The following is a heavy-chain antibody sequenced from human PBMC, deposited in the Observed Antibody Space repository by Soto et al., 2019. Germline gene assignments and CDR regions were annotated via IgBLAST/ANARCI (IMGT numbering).Heavy chain of an antibody. CDR2: ISGGGVT. CDR3: AKVANLGVVRQGHLDV. CDR1: GFTFSSYA. D-gene: IGHD2-21*01. Sequence: EVQLLESGGGLVQPGGSLRLSCAASGFTFSSYAMTWVRQAPGKGLEWVSSISGGGVTYYADSVKGRFTISRDISKNTLYLQMNSLRAEDTAVYYCAKVANLGVVRQGHLDVWGKGTTVTVSS. V-gene: IGHV3-23*01. J-gene: IGHJ6*04.